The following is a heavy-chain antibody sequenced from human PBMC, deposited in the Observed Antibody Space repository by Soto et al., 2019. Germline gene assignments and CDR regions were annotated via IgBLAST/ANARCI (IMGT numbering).Heavy chain of an antibody. Sequence: ASVKVSCKASGYTFTGYYMHWVRQAPGQGLEWMGWINPNSGGTNYAQKFQGWVTMTRDTSISTAYMELSRLRSDDTAVYYCARVVTGTDDAFDIWGQGPMVTVSS. CDR1: GYTFTGYY. CDR3: ARVVTGTDDAFDI. V-gene: IGHV1-2*04. CDR2: INPNSGGT. J-gene: IGHJ3*02. D-gene: IGHD1-20*01.